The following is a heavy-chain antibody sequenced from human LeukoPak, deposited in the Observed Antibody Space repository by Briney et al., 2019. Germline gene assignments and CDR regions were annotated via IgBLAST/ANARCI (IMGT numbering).Heavy chain of an antibody. V-gene: IGHV1-18*01. D-gene: IGHD6-19*01. CDR3: ARDPLQQWLVVGSSGHFDY. Sequence: ASVKVSCKASGGTFSSYTISWVRQAPGQGLEWMGWISAYNGNTNYAQKLQGRVTMTTDTSTSTAYMELRSLRSDDTAVYYCARDPLQQWLVVGSSGHFDYWGQGTLVTVSS. CDR2: ISAYNGNT. CDR1: GGTFSSYT. J-gene: IGHJ4*02.